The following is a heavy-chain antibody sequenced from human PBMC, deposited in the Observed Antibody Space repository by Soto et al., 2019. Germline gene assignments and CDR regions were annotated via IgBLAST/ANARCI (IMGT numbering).Heavy chain of an antibody. Sequence: GESLKISCKGSGYSFTSYWIGWVRQMPGKGLEWMGIIYPGDSDTRYSPSFQGQVTISADKSISTAYLQWSSLKASDTAMYYCARQIVVVPAAPYYYYGMDVWGQGTTVTVSS. CDR2: IYPGDSDT. CDR1: GYSFTSYW. V-gene: IGHV5-51*01. D-gene: IGHD2-2*01. J-gene: IGHJ6*02. CDR3: ARQIVVVPAAPYYYYGMDV.